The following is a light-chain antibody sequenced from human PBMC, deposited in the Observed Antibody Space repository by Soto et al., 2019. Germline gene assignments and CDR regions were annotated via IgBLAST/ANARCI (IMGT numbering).Light chain of an antibody. J-gene: IGKJ2*01. V-gene: IGKV3-20*01. CDR1: QSISSSY. Sequence: EVVLTQSPGTLYLSPGEKATLSCRASQSISSSYLAWYQQRPGQAPRLLIHGASSRATGIPDRFSGSGSGTDFTLTISRLEPEDFAVYYCQQYGISSHTFGQGTKLEIK. CDR2: GAS. CDR3: QQYGISSHT.